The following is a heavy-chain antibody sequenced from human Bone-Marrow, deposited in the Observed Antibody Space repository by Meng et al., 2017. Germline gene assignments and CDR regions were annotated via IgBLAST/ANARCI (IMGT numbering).Heavy chain of an antibody. J-gene: IGHJ4*02. D-gene: IGHD3-10*01. CDR2: IYSGGTT. CDR1: GFRVSSSY. CDR3: ARVLRGWGYFDY. V-gene: IGHV3-53*01. Sequence: GQVVAAGGGLIPPGGALRLSCEAPGFRVSSSYMSWVRQAPGKGPEWVSVIYSGGTTYYADSVKGRFTISRDNSRNTLYLQVNSLRAEDTAVYYCARVLRGWGYFDYWGQGTLVTVSS.